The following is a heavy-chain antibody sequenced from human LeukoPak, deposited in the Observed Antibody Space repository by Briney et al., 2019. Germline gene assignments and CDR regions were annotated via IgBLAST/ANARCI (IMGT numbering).Heavy chain of an antibody. Sequence: GRSLRLSCAASGFTFSSYAMHWVRQAPGKGLEWVAVISYDGSNKYYADSVKGRFTISRDNSKNTLYLQMNSLRAEDTAVYYCAKSYFDYWGQGTLVTVSS. J-gene: IGHJ4*02. V-gene: IGHV3-30*04. CDR3: AKSYFDY. CDR2: ISYDGSNK. CDR1: GFTFSSYA.